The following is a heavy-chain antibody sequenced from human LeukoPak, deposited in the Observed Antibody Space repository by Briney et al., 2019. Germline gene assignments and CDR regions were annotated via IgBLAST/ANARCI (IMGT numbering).Heavy chain of an antibody. D-gene: IGHD2-8*01. Sequence: GGSLRLSCAGSGFTFGRYWMSWVRQAPGKGLEWVASINQGGSRLHYLDSVTGRFIISRDDAQDSLFLQMTRLRVDDTAVYYCARLKDDVTKLDYWGQGTLVSVSS. J-gene: IGHJ4*02. V-gene: IGHV3-7*01. CDR2: INQGGSRL. CDR1: GFTFGRYW. CDR3: ARLKDDVTKLDY.